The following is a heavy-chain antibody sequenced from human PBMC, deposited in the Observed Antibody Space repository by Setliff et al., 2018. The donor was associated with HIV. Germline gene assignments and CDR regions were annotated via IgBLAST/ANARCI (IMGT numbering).Heavy chain of an antibody. Sequence: ASVKVSCKASGYTFTSYGISWVRQAPGQGLEWMGWINSFNAITNYAQKFQGRVTMTTETSTSTAYMELRSLRSDGTAVYYCARDLRGYNNWFDPWGQGTLVTVSS. D-gene: IGHD3-9*01. CDR2: INSFNAIT. CDR1: GYTFTSYG. CDR3: ARDLRGYNNWFDP. V-gene: IGHV1-18*01. J-gene: IGHJ5*02.